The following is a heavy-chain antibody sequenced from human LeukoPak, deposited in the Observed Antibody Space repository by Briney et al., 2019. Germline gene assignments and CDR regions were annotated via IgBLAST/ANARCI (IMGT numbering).Heavy chain of an antibody. CDR3: AKMAEDYYYGAGRHFDF. D-gene: IGHD3-10*01. CDR2: ITGSGGST. Sequence: PRGSLRLSCAASGFTSCSYTLSCGRDAPQAGLWSVSTITGSGGSTYNAVSVKGRFTISRDNSKNALYLQMNCLRAEDTAVYYCAKMAEDYYYGAGRHFDFWGQGTRVTVSS. V-gene: IGHV3-23*01. CDR1: GFTSCSYT. J-gene: IGHJ4*02.